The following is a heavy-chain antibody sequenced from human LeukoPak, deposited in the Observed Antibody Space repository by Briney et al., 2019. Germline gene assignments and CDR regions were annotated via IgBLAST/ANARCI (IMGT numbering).Heavy chain of an antibody. V-gene: IGHV4-34*01. J-gene: IGHJ4*02. CDR2: INHSGST. CDR3: ARRRYFDY. Sequence: SETLSLTCAVYGGSFSGYYWSWIRQPPGKGLEWIGQINHSGSTNYNPSLKSRGTISVDTSKNQFSLKLSSVTAADTAVYYCARRRYFDYWGQGTLVTVSS. CDR1: GGSFSGYY.